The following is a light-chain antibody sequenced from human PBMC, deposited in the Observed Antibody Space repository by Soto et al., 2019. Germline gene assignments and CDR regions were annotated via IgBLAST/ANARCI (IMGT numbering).Light chain of an antibody. CDR2: GAS. CDR3: QQYNNWPPRSWM. Sequence: EIVMTQSPATLSVSPGERATLSCRASQSVSSNLAWYQQKPGQAPRLLIYGASTRATGIPARFSGSGSGTEFTLTISGLQAEDFAVYYCQQYNNWPPRSWMCGQGTKVEIK. V-gene: IGKV3-15*01. J-gene: IGKJ1*01. CDR1: QSVSSN.